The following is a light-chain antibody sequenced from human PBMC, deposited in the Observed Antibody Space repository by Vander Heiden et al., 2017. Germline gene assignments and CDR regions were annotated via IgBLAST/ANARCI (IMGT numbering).Light chain of an antibody. J-gene: IGKJ5*01. Sequence: DIVMTQSPDSLAVSLGERATINCKSSQSVLYSSNNKNYLAWYQQKPGQPPKLLIYWASTRKSGVPDRFSGSGSGTDFTLTISSLQAEDVAVYYCQQYYSTPPPTFGQGTRLXIK. CDR1: QSVLYSSNNKNY. CDR2: WAS. CDR3: QQYYSTPPPT. V-gene: IGKV4-1*01.